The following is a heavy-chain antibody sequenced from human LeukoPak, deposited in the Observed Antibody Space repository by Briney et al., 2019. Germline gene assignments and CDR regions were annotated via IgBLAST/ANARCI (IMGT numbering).Heavy chain of an antibody. CDR1: GFTFDDYA. D-gene: IGHD4-23*01. Sequence: GRSLRLSCAASGFTFDDYAMHWVRHAPGKGLEWVSGISWNSGSIGYADSVKGRFTISRDNAKNSLYLQMNSLRAEDTALYYCAKEGRTTVVTYYFDYWGQGTLVTVSS. V-gene: IGHV3-9*01. CDR3: AKEGRTTVVTYYFDY. CDR2: ISWNSGSI. J-gene: IGHJ4*02.